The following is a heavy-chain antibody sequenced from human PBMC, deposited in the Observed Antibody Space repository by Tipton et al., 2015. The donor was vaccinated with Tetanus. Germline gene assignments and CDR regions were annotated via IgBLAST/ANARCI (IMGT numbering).Heavy chain of an antibody. Sequence: LRLSCTVSGGSMSTYYWSWIRQPPGKGLEWIGYVYYTGSTDYNPSLKSRVTISVDTSKSQFSLRLTSVTAADTAVYYCARSKLLWFGESLSGFDSWGQGKQVTVSS. D-gene: IGHD3-10*01. CDR2: VYYTGST. J-gene: IGHJ4*02. CDR1: GGSMSTYY. CDR3: ARSKLLWFGESLSGFDS. V-gene: IGHV4-59*01.